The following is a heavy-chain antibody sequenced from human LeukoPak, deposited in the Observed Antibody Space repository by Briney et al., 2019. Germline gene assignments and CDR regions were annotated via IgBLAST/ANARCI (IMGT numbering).Heavy chain of an antibody. CDR1: GFTFDDYA. J-gene: IGHJ4*02. V-gene: IGHV3-43*02. CDR3: EKWGIVGSITIDY. D-gene: IGHD1-26*01. CDR2: ISGDGGST. Sequence: GGSLRLSCAASGFTFDDYAMHWVRQAPGKGLEWVSLISGDGGSTYYADSVKGRFTISRDNSKNSLYLQMNSLRTEDTALYYCEKWGIVGSITIDYWGQGTLVTVSS.